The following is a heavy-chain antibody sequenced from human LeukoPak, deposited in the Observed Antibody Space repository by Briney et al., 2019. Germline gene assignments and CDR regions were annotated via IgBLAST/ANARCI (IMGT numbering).Heavy chain of an antibody. CDR3: ARGYYYMDV. CDR2: IYYSGSA. CDR1: GGSISSGGYY. V-gene: IGHV4-61*08. J-gene: IGHJ6*03. Sequence: SQTLSLTCTVSGGSISSGGYYWSWIRQPPGKGLEWIGYIYYSGSANYNPSLKSRVTISLDTSKNQFSLKLSSVTAADTAVYYCARGYYYMDVWGKGTTVTVSS.